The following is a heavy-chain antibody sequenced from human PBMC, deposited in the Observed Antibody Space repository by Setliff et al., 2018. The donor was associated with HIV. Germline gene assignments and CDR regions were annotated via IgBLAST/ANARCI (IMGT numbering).Heavy chain of an antibody. CDR2: IYYSGST. V-gene: IGHV4-59*12. J-gene: IGHJ6*03. CDR3: ARRTAPPSGFYSHYYLDV. Sequence: PSETLSVTCTVSGASISSYYWSWIRQPPGKGLEWIGYIYYSGSTYYNPSLKSPVTISVDTSKNQFSLKLSSVTAADTAVYYCARRTAPPSGFYSHYYLDVWGKGTTVTVSS. CDR1: GASISSYY. D-gene: IGHD6-6*01.